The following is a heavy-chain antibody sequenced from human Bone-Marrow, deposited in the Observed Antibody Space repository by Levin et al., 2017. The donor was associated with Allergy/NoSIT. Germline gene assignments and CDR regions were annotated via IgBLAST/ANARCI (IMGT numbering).Heavy chain of an antibody. CDR2: IRPDGSEK. D-gene: IGHD1-20*01. V-gene: IGHV3-7*04. J-gene: IGHJ3*02. CDR1: GFTLSDYW. Sequence: GESLKISCEASGFTLSDYWMSWVRQAPGKGLEWVANIRPDGSEKNYVDSVKGRFSISRDNAKSTVSVQLNSLRADDTAVYYCARVLSGTVSFDIWGQGTMVTVSS. CDR3: ARVLSGTVSFDI.